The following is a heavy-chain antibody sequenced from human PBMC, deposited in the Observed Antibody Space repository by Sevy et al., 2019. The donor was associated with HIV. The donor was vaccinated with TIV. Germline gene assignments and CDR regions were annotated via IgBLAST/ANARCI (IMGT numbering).Heavy chain of an antibody. D-gene: IGHD3-22*01. CDR2: ISAYNGNT. V-gene: IGHV1-18*01. Sequence: ASVKVSCKASGYTFTSYGISWVRQAPGQGLEWMGWISAYNGNTNYAQKLQGRVTMTTDTSTSTAYMELRSLRSDDTAVYYCASGKGPGDSSGYYGLDYWGQGTLVTVSS. J-gene: IGHJ4*02. CDR3: ASGKGPGDSSGYYGLDY. CDR1: GYTFTSYG.